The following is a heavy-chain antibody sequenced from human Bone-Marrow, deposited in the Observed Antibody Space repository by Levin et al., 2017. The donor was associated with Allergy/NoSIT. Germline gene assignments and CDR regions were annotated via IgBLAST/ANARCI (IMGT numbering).Heavy chain of an antibody. V-gene: IGHV1-3*01. J-gene: IGHJ4*02. CDR3: AREGIGSMGNHITVDY. D-gene: IGHD1-14*01. CDR2: INAGSGYT. CDR1: GYTFTSYA. Sequence: ASVKVSCKASGYTFTSYAMHWVRQAPGQRLEWMGWINAGSGYTRYSQKFQDRVTITRDTSASTVYMELSSLRSEDTAVYYCAREGIGSMGNHITVDYWGQGSLVTVSS.